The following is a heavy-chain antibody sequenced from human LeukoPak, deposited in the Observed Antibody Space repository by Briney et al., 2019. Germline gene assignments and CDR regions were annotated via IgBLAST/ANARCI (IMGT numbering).Heavy chain of an antibody. CDR3: ARSSGTTGYPFDY. CDR1: GYTFTGYY. CDR2: INPNSGGT. Sequence: ASAKVSCKASGYTFTGYYMHWVRQAPGQGLEWMGWINPNSGGTNYAQKFQGRVTMTRDTSISTAYMELSRLRSDDTAVYYCARSSGTTGYPFDYWGQGTLVTVSS. V-gene: IGHV1-2*02. J-gene: IGHJ4*02. D-gene: IGHD1-26*01.